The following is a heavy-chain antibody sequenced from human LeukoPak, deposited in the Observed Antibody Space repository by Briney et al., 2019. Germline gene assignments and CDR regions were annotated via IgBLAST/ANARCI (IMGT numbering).Heavy chain of an antibody. CDR3: ARDGGDILTGYAFDI. J-gene: IGHJ3*02. CDR2: IYHSGST. D-gene: IGHD3-9*01. CDR1: GGSISSGGYS. Sequence: PPETLSLTCAVSGGSISSGGYSWSWIRQPPGKGLEWIGYIYHSGSTNYNPSLKSRVTISVDKSKNQFSLKLSSVTAADTAVYYCARDGGDILTGYAFDIWGQGTMVTVSS. V-gene: IGHV4-30-2*01.